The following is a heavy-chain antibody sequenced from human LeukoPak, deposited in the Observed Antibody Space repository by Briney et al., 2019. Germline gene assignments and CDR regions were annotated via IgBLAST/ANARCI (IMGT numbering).Heavy chain of an antibody. CDR1: GFTFNSYW. Sequence: QPGGSLRLSCAASGFTFNSYWMTWFRQAPGQGLEWVANIKPDGSAKYCVDSVKGRFTISRDNAKNSLYLQMNSLRAEDTAVYYCARSPRRGYSSTYYYGMDVWGQGTTVTVSS. CDR2: IKPDGSAK. D-gene: IGHD5-18*01. V-gene: IGHV3-7*01. CDR3: ARSPRRGYSSTYYYGMDV. J-gene: IGHJ6*02.